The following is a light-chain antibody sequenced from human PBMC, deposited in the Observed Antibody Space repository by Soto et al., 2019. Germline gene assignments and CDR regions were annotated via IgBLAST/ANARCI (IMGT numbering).Light chain of an antibody. CDR3: MQAVQTPRT. Sequence: IVMTQSPLSLPVPPGEPASISCRSSQSLLHSNGYNYLDWYLQKPGQSPQLLIYAGSNRASGVPDRFSGSGSGTDFTLKISRVEAEDVGTYYRMQAVQTPRTFGPGTKLEIK. V-gene: IGKV2-28*01. J-gene: IGKJ2*01. CDR1: QSLLHSNGYNY. CDR2: AGS.